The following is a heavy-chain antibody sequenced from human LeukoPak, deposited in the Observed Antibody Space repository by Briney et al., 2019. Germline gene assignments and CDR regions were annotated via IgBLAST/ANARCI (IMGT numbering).Heavy chain of an antibody. CDR1: GGSISSNGYY. D-gene: IGHD3-22*01. J-gene: IGHJ4*02. CDR3: ARDGDSTGYYFAY. Sequence: SETLSLTCTVSGGSISSNGYYWSWIRQQPGKGLEWVGYIYYSGSTYYNLTLTSRVTISVDTSKNHFSLKLSSVTAADTAVYYCARDGDSTGYYFAYWGQGTLVTVSS. V-gene: IGHV4-31*03. CDR2: IYYSGST.